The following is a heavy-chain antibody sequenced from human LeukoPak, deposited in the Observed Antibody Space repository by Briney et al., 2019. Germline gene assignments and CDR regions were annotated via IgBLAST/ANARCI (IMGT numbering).Heavy chain of an antibody. CDR1: GFTFSSYW. Sequence: GGSLRLSCAASGFTFSSYWMSWVRQAPGKGLEWVANIKQDGSEKYYVDSVKGRFTVSRDNAKNSLYLQMNSLRAEDTAVYYCTRDFGRGSYYFDFWGQGTLVTVSS. CDR3: TRDFGRGSYYFDF. D-gene: IGHD1-26*01. J-gene: IGHJ4*02. V-gene: IGHV3-7*01. CDR2: IKQDGSEK.